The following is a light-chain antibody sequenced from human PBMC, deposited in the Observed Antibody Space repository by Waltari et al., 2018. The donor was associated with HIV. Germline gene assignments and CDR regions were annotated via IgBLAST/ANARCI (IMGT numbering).Light chain of an antibody. CDR2: GAS. J-gene: IGKJ4*01. Sequence: AIRMTQSPSSLSASTGDRVTITCRASQYISSSLAWYQQKPGKAPKLLISGASTLQRGVPSRFNGSTSGTEFTLTITCLQSEDVATYFCQQYDTFAPLTFGGGTKVDIK. CDR1: QYISSS. CDR3: QQYDTFAPLT. V-gene: IGKV1-8*01.